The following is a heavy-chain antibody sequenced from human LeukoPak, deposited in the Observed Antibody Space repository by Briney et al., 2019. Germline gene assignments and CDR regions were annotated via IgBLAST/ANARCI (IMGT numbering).Heavy chain of an antibody. CDR2: INHSGST. Sequence: SETLSLTCAVYGGSFSDYYWTWIRQPPGKGLEWIGEINHSGSTKDNPSLRGRVALSVDTSKNQFSLKLTSVTAADTAMYYCARLGTDWGFLFDSWGQGTLVTVSS. CDR1: GGSFSDYY. D-gene: IGHD7-27*01. J-gene: IGHJ4*02. CDR3: ARLGTDWGFLFDS. V-gene: IGHV4-34*01.